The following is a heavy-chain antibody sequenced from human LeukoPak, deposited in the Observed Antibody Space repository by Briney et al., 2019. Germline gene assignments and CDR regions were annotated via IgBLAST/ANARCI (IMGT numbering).Heavy chain of an antibody. D-gene: IGHD1/OR15-1a*01. CDR3: ARAVNWNNRRPYYYYGMDV. J-gene: IGHJ6*02. CDR1: GFTFSSYA. Sequence: GGSLRLSCAASGFTFSSYAMHGVRQAPGKGLEGGAVISYDGSNKYYADSVKGRFTISRDNSKNTLYLQMNSLRAEDTAVYYCARAVNWNNRRPYYYYGMDVWGQGTTVTVSS. CDR2: ISYDGSNK. V-gene: IGHV3-30-3*01.